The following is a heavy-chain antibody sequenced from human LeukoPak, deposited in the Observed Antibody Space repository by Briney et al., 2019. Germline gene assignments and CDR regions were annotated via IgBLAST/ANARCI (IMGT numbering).Heavy chain of an antibody. D-gene: IGHD4-23*01. CDR1: GFTFSSYA. J-gene: IGHJ4*02. Sequence: GGSLRLSCAASGFTFSSYAMSWVRQAPGKGLEWVSVISGSGTNTYYADSVKGRFTISRDNSKNTLYLQMNSLRAEDTAVYYCAKVNHDDGGNSYFDYWGQGTLVTVSS. V-gene: IGHV3-23*01. CDR3: AKVNHDDGGNSYFDY. CDR2: ISGSGTNT.